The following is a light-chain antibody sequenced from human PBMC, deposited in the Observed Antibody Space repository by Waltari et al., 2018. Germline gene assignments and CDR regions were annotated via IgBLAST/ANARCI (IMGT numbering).Light chain of an antibody. V-gene: IGKV1-39*01. CDR2: DAS. J-gene: IGKJ4*01. Sequence: DSQMTQSPSSLSAALGDRVTITCRASQSIDNYLNWYQQKPGKAPKLLIYDASNLHTGIPSRFSGSASGTAFTLTISNLQPEDFATYYCQQSSSTPFTFGGGTKVEIK. CDR3: QQSSSTPFT. CDR1: QSIDNY.